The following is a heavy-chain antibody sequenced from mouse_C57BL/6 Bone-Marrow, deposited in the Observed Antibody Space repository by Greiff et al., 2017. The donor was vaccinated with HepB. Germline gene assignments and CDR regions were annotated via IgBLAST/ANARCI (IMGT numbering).Heavy chain of an antibody. CDR3: ARYDGGFAY. V-gene: IGHV7-3*01. Sequence: EVQGVESGGGSVQPGGSLSLSCAASGFTFTDYYMSWVRQPPGKALEWLGFIRNKANGYTTEYSASVKGRFTISRDNSQSILYLQMNALRAEDSATYYCARYDGGFAYWGQGTLVTVSA. J-gene: IGHJ3*01. CDR1: GFTFTDYY. CDR2: IRNKANGYTT.